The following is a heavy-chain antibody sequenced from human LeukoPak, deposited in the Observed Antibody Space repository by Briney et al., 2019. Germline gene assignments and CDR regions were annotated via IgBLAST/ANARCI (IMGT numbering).Heavy chain of an antibody. D-gene: IGHD1-26*01. Sequence: GGSLRLSCAAPGFTISSHWMHWARQAPGKGLEWVATIRQDGNEKFYVDSVKGRFTISRDNAENSLFLQMNSLSAEDTALYYCVGERGDAFDTWGQGTPVTVSP. CDR1: GFTISSHW. J-gene: IGHJ3*02. CDR2: IRQDGNEK. V-gene: IGHV3-7*01. CDR3: VGERGDAFDT.